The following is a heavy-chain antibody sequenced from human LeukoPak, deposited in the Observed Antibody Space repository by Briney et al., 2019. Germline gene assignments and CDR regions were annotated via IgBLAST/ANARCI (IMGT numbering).Heavy chain of an antibody. Sequence: GGSLRLSCAASGFTFSDYWMSWVRLAPGKGLEWVSSISSSSSYIYYADSVKGRFTISRDNAKNSLYLQMNSLRAEDTAVYYCARVASIAAPDPDAFDIWGQGTMVTVSS. D-gene: IGHD6-6*01. CDR2: ISSSSSYI. CDR1: GFTFSDYW. J-gene: IGHJ3*02. V-gene: IGHV3-21*01. CDR3: ARVASIAAPDPDAFDI.